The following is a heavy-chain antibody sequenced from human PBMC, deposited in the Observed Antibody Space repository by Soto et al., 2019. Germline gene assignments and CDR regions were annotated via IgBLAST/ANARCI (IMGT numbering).Heavy chain of an antibody. CDR3: ARDRDTYGHGFFDS. Sequence: QVQLVESGGGLVKPGGSLRLSCAASGFTFSDFYMTWIRQAPGKGLEWVSHISSSSSHTNYADSVKGRFTVSRDNANNSLYLEMNNLRADDTAVYFCARDRDTYGHGFFDSWGQGILVTVSS. V-gene: IGHV3-11*05. CDR2: ISSSSSHT. J-gene: IGHJ4*02. D-gene: IGHD5-18*01. CDR1: GFTFSDFY.